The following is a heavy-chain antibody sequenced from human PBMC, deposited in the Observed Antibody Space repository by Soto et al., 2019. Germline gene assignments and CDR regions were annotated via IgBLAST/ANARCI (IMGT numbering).Heavy chain of an antibody. D-gene: IGHD3-22*01. Sequence: ASVKVSCKASGYTFTGYCMHWVRQAPGQGLEWMGWINPNSGGTNYAQKFQGRVTMTRDTSISTAYMELSRLRSDDTAVYYCARVARDSSGYYYAYWGQGTLVTVSS. J-gene: IGHJ4*02. CDR2: INPNSGGT. V-gene: IGHV1-2*02. CDR3: ARVARDSSGYYYAY. CDR1: GYTFTGYC.